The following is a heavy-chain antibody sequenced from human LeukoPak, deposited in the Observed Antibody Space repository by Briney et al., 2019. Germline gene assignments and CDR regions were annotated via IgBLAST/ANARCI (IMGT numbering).Heavy chain of an antibody. J-gene: IGHJ5*02. CDR2: IQDDGRT. V-gene: IGHV4/OR15-8*01. CDR1: GGSMSDSIT. Sequence: PSETLSLTCSVSGGSMSDSITWGWVRQPPGKGLEWLANIQDDGRTAPNPSLRSRLTISQDRSKNQFSLKVSSVTAADTAFYYCAKVLTAAGLDLWGQGILVTVSS. D-gene: IGHD6-25*01. CDR3: AKVLTAAGLDL.